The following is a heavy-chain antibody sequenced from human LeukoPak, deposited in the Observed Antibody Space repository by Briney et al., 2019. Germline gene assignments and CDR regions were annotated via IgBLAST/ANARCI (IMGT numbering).Heavy chain of an antibody. J-gene: IGHJ5*02. CDR2: MNPNSGNT. CDR1: GYIFTSND. V-gene: IGHV1-8*01. D-gene: IGHD4-23*01. Sequence: GASVKVSCKASGYIFTSNDINWVRQATGQGPEWMGWMNPNSGNTGYAQKFQGRVTLTRNTSISTAYMELSSLRSEDTAVYYCARAETVVTPNVWFDPWGQGTLVTVSS. CDR3: ARAETVVTPNVWFDP.